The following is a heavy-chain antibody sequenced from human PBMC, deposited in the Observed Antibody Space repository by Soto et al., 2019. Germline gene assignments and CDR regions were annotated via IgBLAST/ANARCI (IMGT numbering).Heavy chain of an antibody. CDR3: AREPVDTAMVEGWFDP. CDR1: GFTFSSYA. D-gene: IGHD5-18*01. Sequence: GGSLRLSCAASGFTFSSYAMSWVRQAPGKGLEWVAVISYDGSNKYYADSVKGRFTISRDNSKNTLYLQMNSLRAEDTAVYYCAREPVDTAMVEGWFDPWGQGTLVTVSS. J-gene: IGHJ5*02. V-gene: IGHV3-30-3*01. CDR2: ISYDGSNK.